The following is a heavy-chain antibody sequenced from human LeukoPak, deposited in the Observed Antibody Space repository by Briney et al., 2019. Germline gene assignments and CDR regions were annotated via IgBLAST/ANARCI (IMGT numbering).Heavy chain of an antibody. CDR2: VYSGGST. CDR1: GFTVSSNY. D-gene: IGHD3-16*01. V-gene: IGHV3-53*01. J-gene: IGHJ4*02. Sequence: GGSLRLSCAASGFTVSSNYMSWVRQAPGKGLEWVSVVYSGGSTYYADSVKGRFTISRDNSKNTLYLQMDSLRAEDTAVYYCAKDFTPLGHGALIDYWGQGTLVTVSS. CDR3: AKDFTPLGHGALIDY.